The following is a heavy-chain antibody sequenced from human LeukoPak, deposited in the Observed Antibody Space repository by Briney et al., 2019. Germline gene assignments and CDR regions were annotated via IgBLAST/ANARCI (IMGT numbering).Heavy chain of an antibody. CDR3: ARGAVVVIDY. V-gene: IGHV3-48*01. Sequence: PGGSLRLSCAASGFTFSSYTMNWVRQPPGKGLEWVSNIGTSSTTIYYADSVKGRFTISRDNAKNSLYLQMNSLRAEDTAVYYCARGAVVVIDYWGQGTLVTVSS. CDR2: IGTSSTTI. CDR1: GFTFSSYT. J-gene: IGHJ4*02. D-gene: IGHD3-22*01.